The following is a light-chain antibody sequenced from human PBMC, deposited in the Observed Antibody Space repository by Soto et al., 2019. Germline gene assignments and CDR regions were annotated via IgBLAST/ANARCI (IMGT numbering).Light chain of an antibody. V-gene: IGKV1-39*01. CDR1: QSISRY. CDR2: GAS. Sequence: DIQMTQSPSSLSAYVGDRVTITCRASQSISRYLIWYQHKPGKAPKLLIYGASSLQSGVPSRFSGSGSGTDFTLTISSLQPEDFATYYCQQSYSTPDTFGQGTKLEIK. CDR3: QQSYSTPDT. J-gene: IGKJ2*01.